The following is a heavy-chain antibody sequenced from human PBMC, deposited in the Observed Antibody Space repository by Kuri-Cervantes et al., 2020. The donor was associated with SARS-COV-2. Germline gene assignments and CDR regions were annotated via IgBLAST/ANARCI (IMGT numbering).Heavy chain of an antibody. J-gene: IGHJ4*02. CDR3: ARGSAWHAF. D-gene: IGHD3-3*01. CDR1: GGSISSGSYY. CDR2: IYTSGCT. V-gene: IGHV4-61*02. Sequence: LRPSCTVSGGSISSGSYYWRWIRQPAGKGLEWIGRIYTSGCTNYNPSLKPRVSMSVDRTSEQFSLRLTSVTAADTAVYYCARGSAWHAFWGQGTLVTVSS.